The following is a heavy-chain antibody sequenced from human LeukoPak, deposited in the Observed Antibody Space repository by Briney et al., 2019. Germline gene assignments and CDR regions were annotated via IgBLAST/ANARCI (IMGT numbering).Heavy chain of an antibody. Sequence: SETLSLTCTVSGGSISSYYWSWIRQPPGKGLEWIGYIYYSGSTNYNPSLKSRVTISVDTSRNQFSLKLNSVSAADTAVYYCARLTVPLRFDPWGQGTLVTVSS. D-gene: IGHD2-2*01. CDR2: IYYSGST. CDR3: ARLTVPLRFDP. J-gene: IGHJ5*02. CDR1: GGSISSYY. V-gene: IGHV4-59*01.